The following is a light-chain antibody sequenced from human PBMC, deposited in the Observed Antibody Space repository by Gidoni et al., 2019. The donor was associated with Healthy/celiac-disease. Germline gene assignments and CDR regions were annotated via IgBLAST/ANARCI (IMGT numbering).Light chain of an antibody. CDR3: IQALQTPRT. CDR2: LGS. Sequence: DIVMTQSPLSLPVTPGETASISCRSSQSLLHSNCYNYLDWYLQKPGQSPQLLIYLGSNRASGVPDRFSGSGSGTDFTLKISRVEAEDVGIYYCIQALQTPRTFGQGTKLEIK. J-gene: IGKJ2*01. CDR1: QSLLHSNCYNY. V-gene: IGKV2-28*01.